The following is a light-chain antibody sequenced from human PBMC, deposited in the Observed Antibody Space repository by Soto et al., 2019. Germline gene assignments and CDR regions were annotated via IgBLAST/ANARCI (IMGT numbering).Light chain of an antibody. Sequence: EVVLTQSPGTLSLSPGERATLSCRASQRISSNYLTWYQQKPGQTPRLLIYGTSIRATGIPDRFSGSGSGTDFTITISRLEPEDFAVYYCQQYSTSPWTFGQGTKVEFK. J-gene: IGKJ1*01. CDR1: QRISSNY. CDR2: GTS. CDR3: QQYSTSPWT. V-gene: IGKV3-20*01.